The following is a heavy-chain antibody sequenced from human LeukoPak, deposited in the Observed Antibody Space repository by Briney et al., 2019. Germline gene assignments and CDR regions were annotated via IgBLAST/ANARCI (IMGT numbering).Heavy chain of an antibody. CDR2: INHSGST. Sequence: SETLTLTCAAYGGTFSGYYWSWIRQAPGKGLEWIGEINHSGSTNYNPSLKSRVTISVDTSKNQFSLKLSSVTAADTAVYYCARSSRYSSSWYAYYFDYWGQGTLVTVSS. D-gene: IGHD6-13*01. CDR1: GGTFSGYY. V-gene: IGHV4-34*01. CDR3: ARSSRYSSSWYAYYFDY. J-gene: IGHJ4*02.